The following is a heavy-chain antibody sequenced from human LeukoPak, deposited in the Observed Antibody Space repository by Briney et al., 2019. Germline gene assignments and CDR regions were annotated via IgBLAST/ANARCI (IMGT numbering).Heavy chain of an antibody. V-gene: IGHV3-74*01. J-gene: IGHJ1*01. CDR3: ARAPSEIGGYYPEYFRH. CDR1: GFTFSSYW. Sequence: GGSLRLSCAASGFTFSSYWMHWVRHAPGKGLVWVSRIKSDGSTRYADSVKGRFTISRDNAKNTVSLQMTSLRAEDTGVYYCARAPSEIGGYYPEYFRHWGQGTLVIVSS. D-gene: IGHD3-22*01. CDR2: IKSDGST.